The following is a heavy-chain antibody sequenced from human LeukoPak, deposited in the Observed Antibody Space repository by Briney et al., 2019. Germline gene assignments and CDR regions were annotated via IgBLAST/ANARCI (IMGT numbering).Heavy chain of an antibody. J-gene: IGHJ3*02. Sequence: PGGSLRLSCAASGFTFSSYAMSWVRQAPGKGLEWVSGISGSGGRTYHAQSVKGRFTISRDNSKNTLYLQMNSLRAEDTAVYHCAKRDGPFYYDSSGYYSTASDIWGQGSMVTVSS. D-gene: IGHD3-22*01. V-gene: IGHV3-23*01. CDR2: ISGSGGRT. CDR1: GFTFSSYA. CDR3: AKRDGPFYYDSSGYYSTASDI.